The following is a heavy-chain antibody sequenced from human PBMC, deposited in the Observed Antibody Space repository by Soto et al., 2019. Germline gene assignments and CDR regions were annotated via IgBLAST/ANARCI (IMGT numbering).Heavy chain of an antibody. CDR1: GFTFSSYW. V-gene: IGHV3-7*04. Sequence: GGSLRLSSAASGFTFSSYWMSWVRQAPGKGLEWVANIKQDGSEKYYVDSVKGRFTISRDNAKNSLYLQMNSLRAEDTAVYYCARDRVLLWFGETNPYYYGMDVWGQGTTVTVSS. J-gene: IGHJ6*02. CDR3: ARDRVLLWFGETNPYYYGMDV. CDR2: IKQDGSEK. D-gene: IGHD3-10*01.